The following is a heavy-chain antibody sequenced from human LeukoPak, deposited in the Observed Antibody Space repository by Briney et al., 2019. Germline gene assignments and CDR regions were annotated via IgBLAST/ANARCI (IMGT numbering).Heavy chain of an antibody. D-gene: IGHD1-26*01. V-gene: IGHV3-30*03. Sequence: PGGSLSLSCAASGFTFSSHGVHWVRQAPGKGLEWVAVASDDGTTTYYADSVKGRFTISRDNSKNALYLQMNSLRSEDTAVYFCTREGVTGSRTKEGASGSRYCFDYWGQGTLVTVSS. CDR3: TREGVTGSRTKEGASGSRYCFDY. CDR2: ASDDGTTT. J-gene: IGHJ4*02. CDR1: GFTFSSHG.